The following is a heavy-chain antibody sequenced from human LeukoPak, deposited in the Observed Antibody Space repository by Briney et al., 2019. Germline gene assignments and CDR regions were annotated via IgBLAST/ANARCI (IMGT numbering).Heavy chain of an antibody. Sequence: PSQTLSLTCTVSGGSISSGGYYWSWIRQHPGKGLEWIGCIYCSGSTYYNPSLKSRVTISVDTSKNQFSLKLSSVTAADTAVYYCARGGEWLADYWGQGTLVTVSS. V-gene: IGHV4-31*03. J-gene: IGHJ4*02. CDR2: IYCSGST. CDR1: GGSISSGGYY. D-gene: IGHD6-19*01. CDR3: ARGGEWLADY.